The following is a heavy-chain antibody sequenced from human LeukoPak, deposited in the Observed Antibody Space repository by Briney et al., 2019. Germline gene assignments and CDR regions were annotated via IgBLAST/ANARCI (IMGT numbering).Heavy chain of an antibody. Sequence: GGSLRLTCAASGFTFSDEYMSWIRQAPGKGLEWISCVSNSGSSIYYADSVKGRFSISRDNVKNSLYLQMNSLRVEDTAVYYCARDGACSASNFWGQGTMVAVSS. J-gene: IGHJ3*01. V-gene: IGHV3-11*01. CDR1: GFTFSDEY. CDR3: ARDGACSASNF. CDR2: VSNSGSSI. D-gene: IGHD2-15*01.